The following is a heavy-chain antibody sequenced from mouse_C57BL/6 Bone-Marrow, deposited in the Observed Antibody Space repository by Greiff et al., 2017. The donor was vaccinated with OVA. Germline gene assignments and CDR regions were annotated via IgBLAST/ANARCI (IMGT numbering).Heavy chain of an antibody. D-gene: IGHD2-1*01. V-gene: IGHV14-4*01. CDR1: GFNIKDDY. J-gene: IGHJ3*01. CDR3: TTYDGNSFAY. CDR2: IDPENGDT. Sequence: QLQQSGAELVRPGASVKLSCTASGFNIKDDYMHWVKQRPEQGLEWIGWIDPENGDTEYASKFQGKATIPADTSSNTAYLQLSSRTSEDTAVDYWTTYDGNSFAYWGQGTLVTVSA.